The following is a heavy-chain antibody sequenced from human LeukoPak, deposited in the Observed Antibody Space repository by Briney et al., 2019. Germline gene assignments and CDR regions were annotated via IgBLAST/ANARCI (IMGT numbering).Heavy chain of an antibody. CDR2: LYSGGST. D-gene: IGHD5-24*01. CDR1: GFTVSSNY. J-gene: IGHJ4*02. Sequence: PGGSLRLSCAASGFTVSSNYMTWVRQAPGKGLEWVSVLYSGGSTYYADSVKGRFTISRDNSKNTLYLQMNSLRAEDTAVYYCMREKERHFDSWGQGTLVTVSS. CDR3: MREKERHFDS. V-gene: IGHV3-66*02.